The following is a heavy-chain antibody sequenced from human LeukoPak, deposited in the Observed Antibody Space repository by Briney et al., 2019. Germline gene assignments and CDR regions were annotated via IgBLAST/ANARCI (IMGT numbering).Heavy chain of an antibody. V-gene: IGHV3-21*01. J-gene: IGHJ3*02. Sequence: GGSLRLSCAASGFTFSSYSMNWVRQAPGKGLEWVSSISSSSSYIYYADSVKGRFTISRDNAKNSLYLQMNSLRAEDTAVYYCARGLETYYYDSSGFDIWGQGTMVTVSS. D-gene: IGHD3-22*01. CDR2: ISSSSSYI. CDR1: GFTFSSYS. CDR3: ARGLETYYYDSSGFDI.